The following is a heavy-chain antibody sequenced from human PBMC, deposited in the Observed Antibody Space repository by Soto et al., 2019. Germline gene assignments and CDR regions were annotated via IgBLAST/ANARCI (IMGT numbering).Heavy chain of an antibody. V-gene: IGHV3-30-3*01. CDR2: ISYDGSNK. CDR3: ARDSSTDFDY. CDR1: GFTFSSYA. Sequence: QVQLVESGGGVVQPGRSLRLSCAASGFTFSSYAMHWVRQAPGKGLEWVAVISYDGSNKYYADSVKGRFTISSDNSKNTLYLQMNSLRAEDTAVYYCARDSSTDFDYWGQGTLVTVSS. D-gene: IGHD2-2*01. J-gene: IGHJ4*02.